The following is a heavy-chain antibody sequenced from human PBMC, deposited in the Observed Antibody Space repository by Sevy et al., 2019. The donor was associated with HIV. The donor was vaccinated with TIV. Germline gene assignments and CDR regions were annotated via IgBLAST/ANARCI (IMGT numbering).Heavy chain of an antibody. CDR2: IKQDGSEK. J-gene: IGHJ6*02. D-gene: IGHD3-10*01. V-gene: IGHV3-7*03. Sequence: GGSLRLSCAASGFTFSSYWMSWVRQAPGKGLEWVASIKQDGSEKYYVDSVKGRFTISRDNAKNSLYLQMNSLRAEDTAVYYCARDQGYYGSGSYYNFQDGMDVWGQGTTVTVSS. CDR3: ARDQGYYGSGSYYNFQDGMDV. CDR1: GFTFSSYW.